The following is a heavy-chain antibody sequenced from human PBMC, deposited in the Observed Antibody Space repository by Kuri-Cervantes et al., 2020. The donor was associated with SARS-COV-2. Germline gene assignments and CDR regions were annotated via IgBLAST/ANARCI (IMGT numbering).Heavy chain of an antibody. CDR2: IYYSGNT. CDR3: ARVSGDSRFSYYMDV. CDR1: GGSISSSNYY. Sequence: SETLSLTCTVSGGSISSSNYYWGWIRQPPGKGLEWIGSIYYSGNTYYNPSLKSRVTISVDRSKNQFSLKVSSVSAADTAVYYCARVSGDSRFSYYMDVWGTGTTVTVSS. V-gene: IGHV4-39*07. D-gene: IGHD7-27*01. J-gene: IGHJ6*03.